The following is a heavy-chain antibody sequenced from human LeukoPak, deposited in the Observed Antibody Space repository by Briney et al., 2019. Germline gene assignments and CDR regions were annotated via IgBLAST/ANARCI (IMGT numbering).Heavy chain of an antibody. CDR2: IYYSGST. D-gene: IGHD5-24*01. V-gene: IGHV4-59*01. Sequence: PSETLSLTCTVSGCSITTYYWSWIRQPPEKELEWIGYIYYSGSTNYSPSLKSRVTISVDTSKNQFSLKLRSVTAADTAVYYCARLSPDGYNYFDFWGQGTLVTVSS. J-gene: IGHJ4*02. CDR3: ARLSPDGYNYFDF. CDR1: GCSITTYY.